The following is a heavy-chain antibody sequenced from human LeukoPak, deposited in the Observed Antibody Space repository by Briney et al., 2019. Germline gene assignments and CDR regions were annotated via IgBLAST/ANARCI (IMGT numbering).Heavy chain of an antibody. CDR1: GFTFSSYW. Sequence: PGGSLRLSCAASGFTFSSYWMHWVRQAPGKGLVWVSRINSDGSSTSYADSVKGQFTISRDNAKNTLYLQMSSLRAEDTAVYYCARGGLVRSFDYWGQGTLVTVSS. CDR2: INSDGSST. V-gene: IGHV3-74*01. D-gene: IGHD6-19*01. CDR3: ARGGLVRSFDY. J-gene: IGHJ4*02.